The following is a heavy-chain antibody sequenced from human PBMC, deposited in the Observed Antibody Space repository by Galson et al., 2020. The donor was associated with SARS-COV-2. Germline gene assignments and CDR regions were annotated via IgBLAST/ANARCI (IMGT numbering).Heavy chain of an antibody. CDR1: GGSISSSSYY. CDR2: IYYSGST. Sequence: SETLSLTCTVSGGSISSSSYYWGWIRQPPGKGLEWIGSIYYSGSTYYNPSLKSRVTISVDTSKNQFSLKLSSVTAADTAVYYCAREIRRGIVVVVAASGGHNWFDPWGQGTLVTVSS. J-gene: IGHJ5*02. D-gene: IGHD2-15*01. CDR3: AREIRRGIVVVVAASGGHNWFDP. V-gene: IGHV4-39*07.